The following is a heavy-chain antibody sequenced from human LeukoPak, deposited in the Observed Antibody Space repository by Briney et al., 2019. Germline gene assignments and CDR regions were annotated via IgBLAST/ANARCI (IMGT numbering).Heavy chain of an antibody. CDR1: GFTFSSCA. D-gene: IGHD3-22*01. Sequence: GGSLRLSCAASGFTFSSCAMSWVRQAPGKGLEWVSAISGSGGSTYYADSVKGRFTISRDNSKNTLYLQMNSLRAEDTAVYYCAKSINYYYDSSGYYRAFDIWGQGTMVTVSS. V-gene: IGHV3-23*01. J-gene: IGHJ3*02. CDR2: ISGSGGST. CDR3: AKSINYYYDSSGYYRAFDI.